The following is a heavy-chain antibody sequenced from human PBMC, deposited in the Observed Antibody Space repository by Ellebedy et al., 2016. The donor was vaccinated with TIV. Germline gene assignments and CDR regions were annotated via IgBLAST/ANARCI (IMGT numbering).Heavy chain of an antibody. CDR3: ARGGGSGAVKYGLDY. Sequence: PGGSLRLSCAASGFTFTSYWMHWVRQAPGKGLVWVSRINSDGSSTTYADSVKGRFTISRDNSKNTLYLQMNSLRDEDTAVYYCARGGGSGAVKYGLDYGGQGTLVTVSS. V-gene: IGHV3-74*01. CDR1: GFTFTSYW. CDR2: INSDGSST. J-gene: IGHJ4*02. D-gene: IGHD3-10*01.